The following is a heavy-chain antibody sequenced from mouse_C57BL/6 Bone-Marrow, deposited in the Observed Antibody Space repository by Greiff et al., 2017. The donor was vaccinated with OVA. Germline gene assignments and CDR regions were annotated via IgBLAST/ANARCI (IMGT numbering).Heavy chain of an antibody. CDR3: ANPIYYYGSSGYFDY. Sequence: VQLQESGAELARPGASVKLSCKASGYTFTSYGISWVKQRTGQGLEWIGEIYPRSGNTYYNAKFQGKATLTADKSSSTAYLELRSLTSEDSAVYFCANPIYYYGSSGYFDYGGQGTTLTVSS. CDR1: GYTFTSYG. CDR2: IYPRSGNT. J-gene: IGHJ2*01. D-gene: IGHD1-1*01. V-gene: IGHV1-81*01.